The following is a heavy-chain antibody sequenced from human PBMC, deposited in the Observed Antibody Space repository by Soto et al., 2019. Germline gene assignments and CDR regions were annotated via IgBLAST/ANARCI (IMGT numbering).Heavy chain of an antibody. CDR1: GGSISSYY. CDR3: ARHWVGATGWEPRLDY. J-gene: IGHJ4*02. CDR2: IYYSGST. Sequence: QVQLQESGPGLVKPSETLSLTCTVSGGSISSYYWSWIRQPPGKGLEWIGYIYYSGSTNYNPSLKSRVTISVDTSKNQFSLKLSSVTAADTAVYYCARHWVGATGWEPRLDYWGQGTLVTVSS. V-gene: IGHV4-59*08. D-gene: IGHD1-26*01.